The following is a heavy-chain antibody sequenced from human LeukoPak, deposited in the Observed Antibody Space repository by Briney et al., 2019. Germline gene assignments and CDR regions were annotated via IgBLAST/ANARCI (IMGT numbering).Heavy chain of an antibody. Sequence: ASVKVSCKASGFTFTAYYLHWVRQAAGQRLEWMGWINPNSGGTNYAQKFQGRVTMTRDTSISTAYMELSRLRSDDTAVYYCAREWTNFDYWGQGTLVTVSS. CDR3: AREWTNFDY. J-gene: IGHJ4*02. CDR2: INPNSGGT. CDR1: GFTFTAYY. D-gene: IGHD3/OR15-3a*01. V-gene: IGHV1-2*02.